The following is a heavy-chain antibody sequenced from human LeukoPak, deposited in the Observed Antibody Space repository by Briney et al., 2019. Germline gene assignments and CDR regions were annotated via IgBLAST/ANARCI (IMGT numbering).Heavy chain of an antibody. CDR2: ISGDGGST. V-gene: IGHV3-43*02. J-gene: IGHJ4*02. CDR1: GFSFDDYA. CDR3: AKDRGWYDY. D-gene: IGHD6-19*01. Sequence: PGGSLRLSCAASGFSFDDYAMHWVRQAPGKGLEWVSLISGDGGSTYYADSVKGRFTISRDNSKNSLYLQMNSLRTEDTALYHCAKDRGWYDYWGQGTLVTVSS.